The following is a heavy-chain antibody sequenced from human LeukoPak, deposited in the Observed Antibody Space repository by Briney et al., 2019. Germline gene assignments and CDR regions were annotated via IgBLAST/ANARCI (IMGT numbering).Heavy chain of an antibody. CDR1: GDSISSYY. CDR2: IYHSGST. Sequence: SETLSLTCTVSGDSISSYYWSWIRQPPGKGLEWIGYIYHSGSTNYNPSLKSRATISVDTSKNQFSLKLSSVTAADTAVYYCARDKGTSYLSSFDYWGQGTLVTVSS. D-gene: IGHD6-6*01. J-gene: IGHJ4*02. V-gene: IGHV4-59*01. CDR3: ARDKGTSYLSSFDY.